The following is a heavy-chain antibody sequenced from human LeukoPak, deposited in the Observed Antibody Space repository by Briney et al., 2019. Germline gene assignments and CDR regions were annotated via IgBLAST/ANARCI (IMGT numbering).Heavy chain of an antibody. J-gene: IGHJ3*02. D-gene: IGHD6-19*01. CDR1: GYPFTPSY. CDR2: INPNSGGT. CDR3: ARRVRIAVAGPSRYDAFDI. V-gene: IGHV1-2*02. Sequence: ASVEVSCNASGYPFTPSYMLWLRQAPGQGLEWRGWINPNSGGTNYAKKLKGRVTMTRDTSTSTDYMELSRLRFDGTAVYDCARRVRIAVAGPSRYDAFDIWGQGTTVTVSS.